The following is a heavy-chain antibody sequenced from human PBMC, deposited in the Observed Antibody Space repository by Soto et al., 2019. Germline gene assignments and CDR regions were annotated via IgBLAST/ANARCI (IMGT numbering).Heavy chain of an antibody. Sequence: SETLSLTCAVSGGSLRGSNWWSWVRQPPGKGLEWIGEIYHSGGTNYNPSLKSRVTLSVDKSKRYFSLRLTSVTAADTAVYYCARGYSGYDYYDWIAVTGSLKYYFDYWGQGTLVTVSS. CDR1: GGSLRGSNW. D-gene: IGHD5-12*01. J-gene: IGHJ4*02. CDR2: IYHSGGT. CDR3: ARGYSGYDYYDWIAVTGSLKYYFDY. V-gene: IGHV4-4*02.